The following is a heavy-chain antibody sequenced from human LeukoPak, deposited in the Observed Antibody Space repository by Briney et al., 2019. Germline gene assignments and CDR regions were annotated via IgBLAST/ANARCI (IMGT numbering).Heavy chain of an antibody. J-gene: IGHJ4*02. CDR3: ARYRRYYDILTGYYYTPNDY. V-gene: IGHV1-8*02. CDR1: GYTFTSYG. CDR2: MNPNSGNI. D-gene: IGHD3-9*01. Sequence: ASVKVSCKASGYTFTSYGISWVRQATGQGLEWMGWMNPNSGNIGYAQKFQGRATMTRNTSISTAYMELSSLRSEDTAVYYCARYRRYYDILTGYYYTPNDYWGQGTLVTVSS.